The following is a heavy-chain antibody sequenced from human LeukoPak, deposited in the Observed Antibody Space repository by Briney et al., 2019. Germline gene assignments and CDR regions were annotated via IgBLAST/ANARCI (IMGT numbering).Heavy chain of an antibody. D-gene: IGHD3-3*02. Sequence: GGSLKLSCAASGFSFSNYVMQWVRQVPGKGLEWVALIAHDGSNKYYADSVKGRFTISRDNSRSILYLQMSSLRPEDTAVYSCARGIDRHAPPFDYWGQGTLVTVSS. CDR3: ARGIDRHAPPFDY. CDR2: IAHDGSNK. CDR1: GFSFSNYV. J-gene: IGHJ4*02. V-gene: IGHV3-30*03.